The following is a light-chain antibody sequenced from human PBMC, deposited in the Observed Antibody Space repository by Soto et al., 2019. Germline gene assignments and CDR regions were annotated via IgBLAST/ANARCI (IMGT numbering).Light chain of an antibody. V-gene: IGKV1-5*03. J-gene: IGKJ4*01. Sequence: DIQMTQSPSTLSASVGDRVTITCRASQSISSWLAWYQQKPGKAPNLLIYKASTLESGVPSRFSGSGSGTDFTLNVSSLQPDDFATYYCQQYDSYPLTFGGGTKVEIK. CDR3: QQYDSYPLT. CDR2: KAS. CDR1: QSISSW.